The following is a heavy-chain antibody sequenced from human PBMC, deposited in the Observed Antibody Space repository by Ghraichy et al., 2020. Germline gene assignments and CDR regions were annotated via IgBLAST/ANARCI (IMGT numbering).Heavy chain of an antibody. CDR3: TRRGAYCSGTSCHGTPYGMDV. Sequence: GGSLRLSCAASGFTFKSYGMHWVRQAPGKGLEWVAVIWYDGSDKHYADSVKGRFTISRDNSKNSLYLQMNSLRADDMGVYYCTRRGAYCSGTSCHGTPYGMDVWGQGTTVTVSS. D-gene: IGHD2-2*01. J-gene: IGHJ6*02. V-gene: IGHV3-33*01. CDR1: GFTFKSYG. CDR2: IWYDGSDK.